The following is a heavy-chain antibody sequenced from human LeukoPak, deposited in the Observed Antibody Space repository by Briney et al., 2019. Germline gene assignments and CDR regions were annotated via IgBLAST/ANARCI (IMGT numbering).Heavy chain of an antibody. J-gene: IGHJ4*02. CDR2: IYYSGNT. V-gene: IGHV4-59*01. Sequence: SETLSPTCTVSGGSISSYYWSWIRQPPGKGLEWIGYIYYSGNTNYNPSLQSRVTISVDTSKKQFSLKLSSVTAADTAVYYCARVEYSGRWYPFDYWGQGTLVTVSS. CDR1: GGSISSYY. CDR3: ARVEYSGRWYPFDY. D-gene: IGHD6-13*01.